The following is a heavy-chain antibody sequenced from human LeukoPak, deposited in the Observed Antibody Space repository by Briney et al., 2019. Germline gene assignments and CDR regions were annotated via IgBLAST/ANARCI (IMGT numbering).Heavy chain of an antibody. D-gene: IGHD1-26*01. CDR3: ARGLRGSYSDY. CDR1: GGSFSGYY. J-gene: IGHJ4*02. CDR2: INHSGSA. Sequence: SETLSLTCAVSGGSFSGYYWTWIRQPPGKGLEWIGEINHSGSANYNPSLKSRVTISLDTSKNQFSLKVSSVTAADTAVYYCARGLRGSYSDYWGQGTLVTVSS. V-gene: IGHV4-34*01.